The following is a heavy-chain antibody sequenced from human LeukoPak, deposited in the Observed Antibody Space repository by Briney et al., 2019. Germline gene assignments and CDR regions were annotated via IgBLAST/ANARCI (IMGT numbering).Heavy chain of an antibody. D-gene: IGHD1-26*01. CDR3: TRESGSYHGNDY. Sequence: ASVKVSCKASGYTFTGYYMHWVRQAPGQGLEWMGRINPNNGATNYAQKLQGRVTITGDTSISTAYMELSSLRSDDTAVYYCTRESGSYHGNDYWGQGTLVTVSS. CDR1: GYTFTGYY. V-gene: IGHV1-2*06. J-gene: IGHJ4*02. CDR2: INPNNGAT.